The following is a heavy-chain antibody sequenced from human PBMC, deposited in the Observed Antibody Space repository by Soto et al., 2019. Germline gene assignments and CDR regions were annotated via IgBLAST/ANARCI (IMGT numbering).Heavy chain of an antibody. CDR3: VRDNNWAAY. J-gene: IGHJ4*02. Sequence: ASVKVSCKASGYTFATSALHWVRQAPGQRLEWMGWINVANGATKYSQKFQGRVTISRDTSTTTSFMDLSSLRSEDTAVYYCVRDNNWAAYWGQGTLVTVSS. D-gene: IGHD1-20*01. V-gene: IGHV1-3*01. CDR1: GYTFATSA. CDR2: INVANGAT.